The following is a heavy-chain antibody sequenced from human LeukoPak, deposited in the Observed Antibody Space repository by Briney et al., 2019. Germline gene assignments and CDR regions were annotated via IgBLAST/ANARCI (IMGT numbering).Heavy chain of an antibody. CDR3: ARGYYDSSGYYGPFDY. CDR2: IYTSGST. V-gene: IGHV4-4*07. CDR1: GGSISSYY. J-gene: IGHJ4*02. Sequence: SETLSLTCTVSGGSISSYYWSWIRQPAGKGLEWIGRIYTSGSTNYNPSLKSRVTMSVDTSKNQFSLKLSSVTAADTAVYYCARGYYDSSGYYGPFDYWGQGTLVTVSS. D-gene: IGHD3-22*01.